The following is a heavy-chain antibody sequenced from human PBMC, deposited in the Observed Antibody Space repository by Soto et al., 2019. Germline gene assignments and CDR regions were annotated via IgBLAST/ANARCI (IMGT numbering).Heavy chain of an antibody. V-gene: IGHV4-30-4*01. D-gene: IGHD3-10*01. CDR1: GGSISSGDYY. CDR3: ARDLKVRGVIDY. Sequence: SETLSLTCTVSGGSISSGDYYWSWIRQPPGKGLVWIGYIYYSGSTYYNPSLKSRVTISVDTSKNQFSLKLSSVTAADTAVYYCARDLKVRGVIDYWGQGTLVTVSS. CDR2: IYYSGST. J-gene: IGHJ4*02.